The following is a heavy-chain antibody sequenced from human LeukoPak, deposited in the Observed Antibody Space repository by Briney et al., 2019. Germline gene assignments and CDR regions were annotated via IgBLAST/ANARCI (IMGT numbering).Heavy chain of an antibody. V-gene: IGHV4-39*07. CDR2: MYHSGSI. D-gene: IGHD3-10*01. Sequence: PSETLSLTCTVSGGSINSYTFYWGWIRQSPGKGLEWIGSMYHSGSIYYNLSLKSRVTISVDTSKNQFSLKINSVTAADTAVYYCGTNYYGSGTYFKHPPPDVWGKGTTVTVSS. CDR3: GTNYYGSGTYFKHPPPDV. J-gene: IGHJ6*04. CDR1: GGSINSYTFY.